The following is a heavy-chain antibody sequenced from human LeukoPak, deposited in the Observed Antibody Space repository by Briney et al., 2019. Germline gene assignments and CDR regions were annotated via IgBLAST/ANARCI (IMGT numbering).Heavy chain of an antibody. CDR1: GCTFTGYY. D-gene: IGHD3-10*01. CDR3: ARDYGSGSYYDY. CDR2: INPNSGGT. J-gene: IGHJ4*02. V-gene: IGHV1-2*04. Sequence: ASVKVSCKASGCTFTGYYMHWVRQAPGQGLEWMGWINPNSGGTYYAQKFQGWVTMTRDTSISTAYMELSRLRSDDTAVYYCARDYGSGSYYDYWGQGTLVTVSS.